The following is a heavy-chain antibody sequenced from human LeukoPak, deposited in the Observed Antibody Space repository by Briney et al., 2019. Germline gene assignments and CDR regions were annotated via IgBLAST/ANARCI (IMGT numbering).Heavy chain of an antibody. V-gene: IGHV3-23*01. CDR3: AKDRGSGYTYGYCDS. CDR1: GFTFSNYA. D-gene: IGHD5-18*01. CDR2: ISGSGTST. Sequence: GGSLRLSCAASGFTFSNYAMSWVRQAPGKGLEWVSAISGSGTSTYSADSVQGRFTISRDNSKNTLYLQMNSLRAEDTAVYYCAKDRGSGYTYGYCDSWGQGTLVTVSS. J-gene: IGHJ4*02.